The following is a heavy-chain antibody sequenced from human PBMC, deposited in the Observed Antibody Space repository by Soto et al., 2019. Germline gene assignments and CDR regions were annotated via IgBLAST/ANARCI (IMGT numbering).Heavy chain of an antibody. J-gene: IGHJ4*02. Sequence: GGSLRLSCAASGFTFSIYWMHSVRQAPGKGLVWVSRVNSDGSSTSYADSVKGRFTISRDNSKNTLYLQMNSLRAEDTAVYYCAKAVTYSYGPEPLDYWGQGTLVTV. CDR1: GFTFSIYW. D-gene: IGHD5-18*01. CDR3: AKAVTYSYGPEPLDY. V-gene: IGHV3-74*01. CDR2: VNSDGSST.